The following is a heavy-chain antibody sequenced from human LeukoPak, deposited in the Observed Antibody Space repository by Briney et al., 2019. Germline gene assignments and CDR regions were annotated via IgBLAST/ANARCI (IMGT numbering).Heavy chain of an antibody. D-gene: IGHD2-2*01. CDR3: ARDREDIVVVPAAKGGYYYYYMDV. CDR2: ISSSSSYI. J-gene: IGHJ6*03. V-gene: IGHV3-21*04. CDR1: GFTFSSYS. Sequence: GGSLRLSCAASGFTFSSYSMNWVRQAPGKGLEWVSSISSSSSYIYYADSVKGRFTISRDNAKNPLYLQMNSQRAEDTAVYYCARDREDIVVVPAAKGGYYYYYMDVWGKGTTVTVSS.